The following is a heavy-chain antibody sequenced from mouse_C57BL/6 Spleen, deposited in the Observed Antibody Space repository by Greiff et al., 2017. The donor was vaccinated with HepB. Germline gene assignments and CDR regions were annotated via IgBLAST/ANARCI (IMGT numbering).Heavy chain of an antibody. CDR3: ARERGLFDYYAMDY. Sequence: EVQLQQSGPELVKPGASVKIPCKASGYTFTDYNMDWVKQSHGKSLEWIGDINPNNGGTIYNQKFKGKATLTVDKSSSTAYMELRSLTSEDTAVYYCARERGLFDYYAMDYWGQGTSVTVSS. D-gene: IGHD3-1*01. CDR1: GYTFTDYN. CDR2: INPNNGGT. V-gene: IGHV1-18*01. J-gene: IGHJ4*01.